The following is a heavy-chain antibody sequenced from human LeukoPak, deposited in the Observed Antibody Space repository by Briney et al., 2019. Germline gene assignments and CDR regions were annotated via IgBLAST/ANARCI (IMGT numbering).Heavy chain of an antibody. CDR1: GFTSTTYA. Sequence: GASLRLSCAASGFTSTTYAMTWVRQAPGKGLEWVSSISGSGDTKNYADSVKGRFTISRDNSKITLFLQMNRLRAEDTAIYYCAKSRGRAVASAFDYWGRGTLVTVPS. J-gene: IGHJ4*02. CDR2: ISGSGDTK. V-gene: IGHV3-23*01. D-gene: IGHD6-19*01. CDR3: AKSRGRAVASAFDY.